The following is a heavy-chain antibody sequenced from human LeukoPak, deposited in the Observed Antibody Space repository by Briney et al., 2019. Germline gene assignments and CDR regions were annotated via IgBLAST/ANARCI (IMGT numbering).Heavy chain of an antibody. V-gene: IGHV4-59*01. D-gene: IGHD1-26*01. CDR3: ASRVSGSFTFDY. Sequence: PSETLPLTCTVSGGSISSYYWSWIRQPPGKGLEWIGYIYYSGSTNYNPSLKSRVTISVDTSKNQFSLKLSSVTAADTAVYYCASRVSGSFTFDYWGQGTLVTVSS. CDR1: GGSISSYY. CDR2: IYYSGST. J-gene: IGHJ4*02.